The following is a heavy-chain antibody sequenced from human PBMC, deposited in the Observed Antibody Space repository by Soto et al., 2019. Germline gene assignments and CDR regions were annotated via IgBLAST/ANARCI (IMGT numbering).Heavy chain of an antibody. CDR3: ARAELWSKCSYYYYGMDV. D-gene: IGHD5-18*01. J-gene: IGHJ6*02. CDR2: IYSGGST. Sequence: GGSLRLSCAASGFTVSSNYMSWVRQAPGKGLEWVSVIYSGGSTYYADSVKGRFTISRGNSKNTLYLQMNSLRAEDTAVYYCARAELWSKCSYYYYGMDVWGQGATVTVSS. CDR1: GFTVSSNY. V-gene: IGHV3-53*01.